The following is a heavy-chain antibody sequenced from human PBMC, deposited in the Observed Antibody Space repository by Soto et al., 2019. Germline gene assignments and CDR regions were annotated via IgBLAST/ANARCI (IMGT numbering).Heavy chain of an antibody. J-gene: IGHJ3*02. Sequence: ASVKVSCKASGYTFTSYDINWVRQATRQGLEWMGWMNPNSGNTGYAQKFQGRVTMTRNTSISTAYMELSSLRSEDTAVYYCARAPALLERRRGGAFDIWGQGTMVTVPS. CDR2: MNPNSGNT. D-gene: IGHD1-1*01. CDR1: GYTFTSYD. CDR3: ARAPALLERRRGGAFDI. V-gene: IGHV1-8*01.